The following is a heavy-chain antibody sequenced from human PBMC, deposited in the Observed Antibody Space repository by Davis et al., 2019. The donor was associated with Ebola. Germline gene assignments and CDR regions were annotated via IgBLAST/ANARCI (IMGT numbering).Heavy chain of an antibody. CDR3: AREGWGWDY. CDR2: IYYSGST. Sequence: PSETLSLTCTVSGGSISSHYWSWIRQPPGKGLEWIGYIYYSGSTNYNPSLKSRVTISVDTSKNQFSLKLSSVTAADTAVYYCAREGWGWDYWGQGTLVTVSS. J-gene: IGHJ4*02. V-gene: IGHV4-59*11. D-gene: IGHD3-16*01. CDR1: GGSISSHY.